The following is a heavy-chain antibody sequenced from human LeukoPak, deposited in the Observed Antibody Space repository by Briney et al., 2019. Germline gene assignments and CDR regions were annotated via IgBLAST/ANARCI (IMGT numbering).Heavy chain of an antibody. CDR1: GYSISSGYY. CDR3: ARLFNWNDFDY. V-gene: IGHV4-38-2*02. J-gene: IGHJ4*02. Sequence: SETLSLTCTVSGYSISSGYYWGWIRQPPGKGLEWIGSIYYSGSTYYNPSLKSRVTISVDTSKNQFSLKLSSVTAADTAVYYCARLFNWNDFDYWGQGTLVTVSS. D-gene: IGHD1-20*01. CDR2: IYYSGST.